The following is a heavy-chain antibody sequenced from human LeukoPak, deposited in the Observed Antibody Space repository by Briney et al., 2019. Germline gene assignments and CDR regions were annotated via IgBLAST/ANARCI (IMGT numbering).Heavy chain of an antibody. V-gene: IGHV1-2*02. J-gene: IGHJ5*02. CDR2: INPNSGGT. CDR1: GYTFTGYY. Sequence: EASVKVSFKASGYTFTGYYMHWVRQAPGQGLEWMGWINPNSGGTNYAQKFQGGVTMTRDTSISTAYMELSRLRSDDTAVYYCARDQSGGWFDPWGQGTLVTVSS. D-gene: IGHD3-10*01. CDR3: ARDQSGGWFDP.